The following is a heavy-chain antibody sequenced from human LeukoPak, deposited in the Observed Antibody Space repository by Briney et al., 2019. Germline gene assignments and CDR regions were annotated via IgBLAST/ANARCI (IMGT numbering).Heavy chain of an antibody. D-gene: IGHD3-22*01. CDR1: GFTVSHEY. Sequence: GGSLRLSCAVSGFTVSHEYMTWVRQAPGKGLEWLSVIYKDGSTYYADSVKGRFTISRDNSKNTVYLQVNSLRVEDTAVYYCAKIVVITGTDYFDYWGQGTLVTVSS. V-gene: IGHV3-53*01. CDR2: IYKDGST. J-gene: IGHJ4*02. CDR3: AKIVVITGTDYFDY.